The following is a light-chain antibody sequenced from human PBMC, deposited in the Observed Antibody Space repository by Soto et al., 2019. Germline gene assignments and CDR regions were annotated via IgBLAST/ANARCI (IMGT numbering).Light chain of an antibody. J-gene: IGLJ1*01. Sequence: QSALTHPASVSGSPGQSLTISCTGNSSDVGCYNYVSWYQHHPGKAPKLIIYDVTNRPSGVSNPFSGSKSGKTASLTISGLQPEDEADYYCSSYTTSNTRQIVFGTGTRSPS. CDR2: DVT. CDR1: SSDVGCYNY. V-gene: IGLV2-14*03. CDR3: SSYTTSNTRQIV.